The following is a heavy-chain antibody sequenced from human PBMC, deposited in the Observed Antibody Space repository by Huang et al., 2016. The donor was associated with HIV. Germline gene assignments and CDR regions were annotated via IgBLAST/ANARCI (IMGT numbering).Heavy chain of an antibody. CDR2: VDYYGNT. CDR1: DDSVSTGAYY. D-gene: IGHD3-10*01. J-gene: IGHJ4*02. CDR3: ARGRGVIKVEY. Sequence: QVQLQESGPGLVKPSETLSLTCSVSDDSVSTGAYYWSWIRQPPGKGLEWIGYVDYYGNTNYNPYLKSRVTISVDMTKNQFSLKLRSVTAADTAVYYCARGRGVIKVEYWGQGTLVTVSS. V-gene: IGHV4-61*08.